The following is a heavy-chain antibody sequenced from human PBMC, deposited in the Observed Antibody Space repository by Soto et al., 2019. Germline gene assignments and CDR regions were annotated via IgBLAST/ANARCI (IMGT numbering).Heavy chain of an antibody. J-gene: IGHJ4*02. CDR1: GGTFSSYA. Sequence: SVKVSCKASGGTFSSYAISWVRQAPGQGLEWMGGIIPIFGTANYAQKFQGRVTITADKSTGTAYMELNSLRSEDTAVYYCVRDSPIGSTFSGYDGIDYWGQGTLVTVSS. V-gene: IGHV1-69*06. CDR3: VRDSPIGSTFSGYDGIDY. CDR2: IIPIFGTA. D-gene: IGHD5-12*01.